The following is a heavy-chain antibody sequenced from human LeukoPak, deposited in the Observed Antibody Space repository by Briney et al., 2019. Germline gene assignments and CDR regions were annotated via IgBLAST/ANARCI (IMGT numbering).Heavy chain of an antibody. CDR2: IKQDGSEK. V-gene: IGHV3-7*03. CDR3: ASLEVVPAANLFDP. Sequence: GGSLRLSCAASGFTFSSYWMSWVRQAPGKGLEWVANIKQDGSEKYYVDSVKGRFTISRDNAKNSLYLQMNSLRAEDTAVYYCASLEVVPAANLFDPWRQGTLVTVSS. J-gene: IGHJ5*02. CDR1: GFTFSSYW. D-gene: IGHD2-2*01.